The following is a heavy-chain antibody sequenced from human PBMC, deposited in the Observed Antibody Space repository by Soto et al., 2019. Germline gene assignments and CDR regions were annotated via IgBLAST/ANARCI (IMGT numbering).Heavy chain of an antibody. CDR2: IDYSGGT. J-gene: IGHJ4*02. V-gene: IGHV4-39*01. D-gene: IGHD3-10*01. CDR3: ARQSQLTMVRGVSYFDY. Sequence: QLQLQESGPGLVKPSETLSLTCTVSGGSISSSSYYWGWIRQPPGKGLEWIGSIDYSGGTYYNPSLKGRVTISVDTSKNQFSLKLSSVTAADTAVYYCARQSQLTMVRGVSYFDYWGQGTLVTVSS. CDR1: GGSISSSSYY.